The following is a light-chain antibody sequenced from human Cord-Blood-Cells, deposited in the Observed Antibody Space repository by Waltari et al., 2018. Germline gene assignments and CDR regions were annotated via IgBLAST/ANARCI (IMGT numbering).Light chain of an antibody. CDR3: QQYGSSPP. CDR1: QSVSSSY. Sequence: EIVLTQSPGPLSLSPGERATLSCRASQSVSSSYLAWYQQKPGQAPRLLIYGASSRATGIPDRFSGSGSGTDFTLTISRLEPEDFAVYYCQQYGSSPPFGPGTKVDIK. V-gene: IGKV3-20*01. CDR2: GAS. J-gene: IGKJ3*01.